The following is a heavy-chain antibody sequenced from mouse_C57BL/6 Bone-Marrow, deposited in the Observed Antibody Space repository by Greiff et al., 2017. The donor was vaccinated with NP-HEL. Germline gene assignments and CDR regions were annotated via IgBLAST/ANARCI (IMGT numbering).Heavy chain of an antibody. D-gene: IGHD1-1*01. V-gene: IGHV1-72*01. CDR1: GYTFTSYW. CDR3: ARSGFFITTVVASCPHYFDY. CDR2: IDPNSGGT. J-gene: IGHJ2*01. Sequence: VQLQQPGAELVKPGASVKLSCKASGYTFTSYWMHWVKQRPGRGLEWIGRIDPNSGGTKYNEKFKSKATLTGDKPSSTAYMQLSSLTSEDSAVYYCARSGFFITTVVASCPHYFDYWGQGTTLTVSS.